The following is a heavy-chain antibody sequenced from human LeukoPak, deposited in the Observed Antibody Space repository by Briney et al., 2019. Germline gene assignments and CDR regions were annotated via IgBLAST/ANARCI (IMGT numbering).Heavy chain of an antibody. J-gene: IGHJ4*02. CDR1: GDSLNSYY. CDR2: IYYTGGP. CDR3: ARQPVGKHSFDY. V-gene: IGHV4-59*08. Sequence: SETLSLTCTVSGDSLNSYYWSWIRQPPGKGLEWIAYIYYTGGPNYNPSLRSRLTISVDRSRNLFSLQMTSVTAADTAVYYCARQPVGKHSFDYWGQGILVTVSS. D-gene: IGHD1-26*01.